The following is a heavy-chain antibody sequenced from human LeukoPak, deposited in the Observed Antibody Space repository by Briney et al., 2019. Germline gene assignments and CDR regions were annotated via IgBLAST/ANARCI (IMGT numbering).Heavy chain of an antibody. CDR2: ISSSGGST. J-gene: IGHJ4*02. V-gene: IGHV3-23*01. D-gene: IGHD4-17*01. CDR3: AKGAYGDYDY. CDR1: GFTFSSYA. Sequence: GGSLRLSCAASGFTFSSYALSWVRQAPGKGLEWVSAISSSGGSTYYADSVKGRFTISRDNSKNTLYLQINSLRAEDTAVYYCAKGAYGDYDYWGQGTLVTVSS.